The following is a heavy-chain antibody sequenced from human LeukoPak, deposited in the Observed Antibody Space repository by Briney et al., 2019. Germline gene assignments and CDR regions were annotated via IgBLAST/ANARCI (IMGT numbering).Heavy chain of an antibody. CDR3: AKVGGAGAVTYNWFDP. Sequence: GGSLRLSCAASGFSLSTYAWSWIRQAPGKGLEWVSGISGSGRSTYYADSVKGRFTISRDNSKNTLYVQMNSLRGEDTAVYYCAKVGGAGAVTYNWFDPWGQGTLVTVSS. CDR2: ISGSGRST. CDR1: GFSLSTYA. V-gene: IGHV3-23*01. J-gene: IGHJ5*02. D-gene: IGHD6-13*01.